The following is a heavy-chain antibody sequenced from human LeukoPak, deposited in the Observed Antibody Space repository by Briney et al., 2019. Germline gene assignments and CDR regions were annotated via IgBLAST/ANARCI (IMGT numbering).Heavy chain of an antibody. CDR3: ARLLSLGDYPDAFDI. CDR1: GGSISISSGGSY. Sequence: SETLSLTCTVSGGSISISSGGSYWSWIRQHPGKGLEWIGYIYYSGSTNYNPSLKSRVTISVDTSKNQFSLKLSSVTAADTAVYYCARLLSLGDYPDAFDIWGQGTMVTVSS. D-gene: IGHD4-17*01. CDR2: IYYSGST. J-gene: IGHJ3*02. V-gene: IGHV4-61*08.